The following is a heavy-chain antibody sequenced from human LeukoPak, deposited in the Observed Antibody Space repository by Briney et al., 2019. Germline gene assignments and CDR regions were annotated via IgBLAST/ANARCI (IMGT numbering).Heavy chain of an antibody. CDR3: ARETIVGATVPDY. CDR1: GYTFTSYY. J-gene: IGHJ4*02. Sequence: ASVTVSCTASGYTFTSYYMHWVRQAPGQGLEWMGIINPSGGSTSYAQKFQGRVTMTRDTSTSTVYMELSSLRSEDTAVYYCARETIVGATVPDYWGQGTLVTVSS. D-gene: IGHD1-26*01. V-gene: IGHV1-46*01. CDR2: INPSGGST.